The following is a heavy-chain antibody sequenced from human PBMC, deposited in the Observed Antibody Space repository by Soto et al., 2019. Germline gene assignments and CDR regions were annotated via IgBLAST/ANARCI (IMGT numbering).Heavy chain of an antibody. CDR1: GGSFSGYY. J-gene: IGHJ3*02. CDR3: ARRSPGRTYAFHI. CDR2: INHNGVS. D-gene: IGHD1-26*01. V-gene: IGHV4-34*01. Sequence: QVQLQQWGAGLLKPSETLSLTCAVDGGSFSGYYWTWIRQTPGKRLQWIGDINHNGVSNYNPSLESRVTISLDTSQNQFSLKLTSVSAADTAVFYCARRSPGRTYAFHIWGQGTVVTVSS.